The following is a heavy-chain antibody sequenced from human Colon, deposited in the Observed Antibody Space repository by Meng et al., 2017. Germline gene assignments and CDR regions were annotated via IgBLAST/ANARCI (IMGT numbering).Heavy chain of an antibody. Sequence: VQLQESDPGLLKPSQTHSLTCTVAGCSISSGDYYWSWIRQPPGKGLEWIGYIYYSGSTYYNPSLKSRVTISVDTSKNQFSLKLSSVTAADTAVYYCARGPTTYFDYWGQGTLVTVSS. D-gene: IGHD4-17*01. CDR2: IYYSGST. J-gene: IGHJ4*02. CDR1: GCSISSGDYY. V-gene: IGHV4-30-4*01. CDR3: ARGPTTYFDY.